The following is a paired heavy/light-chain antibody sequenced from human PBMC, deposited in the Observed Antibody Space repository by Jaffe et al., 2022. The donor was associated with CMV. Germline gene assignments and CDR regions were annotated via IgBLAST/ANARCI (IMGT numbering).Light chain of an antibody. V-gene: IGKV4-1*01. CDR2: WAS. CDR1: QSVLYSSNNKNY. J-gene: IGKJ4*01. Sequence: DIVMTQSPDSLAVSLGERATINCKSSQSVLYSSNNKNYLAWYQQKPGQPPKLLIYWASTRESGVPDRFSGSGSGTDFTLTISSLQAEDVAVYYCQQYYSTPQITFGGGTKVEIK. CDR3: QQYYSTPQIT.
Heavy chain of an antibody. J-gene: IGHJ2*01. CDR3: ARINGYYDSSGYYQYWYFDL. CDR2: IDWDDDK. V-gene: IGHV2-70*01. D-gene: IGHD3-22*01. Sequence: QVTLRESGPALVKPTQTLTLTCTFSGFSLSTSGMCVSWIRQPPGKALEWLALIDWDDDKYYSTSLKTRLTISKDTSKNQVVLTMTNMDPVDTATYYCARINGYYDSSGYYQYWYFDLWGRGTLVTVSS. CDR1: GFSLSTSGMC.